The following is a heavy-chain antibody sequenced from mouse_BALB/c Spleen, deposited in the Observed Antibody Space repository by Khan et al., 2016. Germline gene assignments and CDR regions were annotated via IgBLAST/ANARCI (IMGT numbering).Heavy chain of an antibody. CDR1: GFDLSRYW. J-gene: IGHJ3*01. D-gene: IGHD1-1*01. Sequence: EVKLLESGGGLVQPGGSLKLSCAASGFDLSRYWMSWVRQAPGKGLEWIGEINPDSSTINYTPSLKDRFIISRDNAKHTLYLQVSKVRSEDTARYYCARAGYYGYLAYWGQGTLVSVSA. V-gene: IGHV4-1*02. CDR3: ARAGYYGYLAY. CDR2: INPDSSTI.